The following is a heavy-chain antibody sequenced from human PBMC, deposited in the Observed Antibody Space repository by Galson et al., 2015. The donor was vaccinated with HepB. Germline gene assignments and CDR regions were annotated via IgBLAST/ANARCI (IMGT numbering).Heavy chain of an antibody. CDR2: IIHILGIA. V-gene: IGHV1-69*02. J-gene: IGHJ4*02. Sequence: SVKVSCKASGGTFSSYTLSWVRQAPGQGLEWMGRIIHILGIANYAQKFQGRVTITADKSTSTAYRELSSLRSEDTAVYDCARGSPSQWLDNRNWYYWGQGTLVTVSS. CDR3: ARGSPSQWLDNRNWYY. CDR1: GGTFSSYT. D-gene: IGHD6-19*01.